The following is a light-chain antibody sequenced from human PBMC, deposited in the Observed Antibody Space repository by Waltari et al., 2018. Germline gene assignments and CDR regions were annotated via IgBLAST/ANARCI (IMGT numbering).Light chain of an antibody. V-gene: IGKV3-15*01. Sequence: EIVMTQSPATLSVSTGESATLSCRASQSIRNNLAWYQQKPGQAPRLLIHSTSIWAPGIPTRFNGSGSGTEFTLSISSLQSEDFALYYCHHYNNWGTFGQGTMVEFK. CDR1: QSIRNN. CDR3: HHYNNWGT. CDR2: STS. J-gene: IGKJ1*01.